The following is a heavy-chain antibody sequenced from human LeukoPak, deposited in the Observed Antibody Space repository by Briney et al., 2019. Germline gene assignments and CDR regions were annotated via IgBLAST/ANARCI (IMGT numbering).Heavy chain of an antibody. CDR2: ISSSSNYI. Sequence: PGGSLRLSCAASGFTFSSYAMNWVRQAPGKGLEWVSTISSSSNYIYYADSVKGRFTISRDNAKSSLYLQMNSLRAEDTAVYYCAKSSGSYYNQPYNWFDPWGQGTLVTVSS. CDR1: GFTFSSYA. D-gene: IGHD3-10*01. J-gene: IGHJ5*02. CDR3: AKSSGSYYNQPYNWFDP. V-gene: IGHV3-21*01.